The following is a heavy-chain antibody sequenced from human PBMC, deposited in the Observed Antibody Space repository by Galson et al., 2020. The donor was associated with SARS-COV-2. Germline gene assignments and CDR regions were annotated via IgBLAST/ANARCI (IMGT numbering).Heavy chain of an antibody. D-gene: IGHD2-2*01. CDR1: GGSFSGYY. V-gene: IGHV4-34*01. CDR2: INHSGST. J-gene: IGHJ6*02. CDR3: ARQQVVGEAYYYGMDV. Sequence: SETLSLTCAVYGGSFSGYYWSWIRQPPGKGLEWIGEINHSGSTNYNPSLKSRVTISVDTSKNQFSLKLSSVTAADTAVYYCARQQVVGEAYYYGMDVWGQGTTVTVSS.